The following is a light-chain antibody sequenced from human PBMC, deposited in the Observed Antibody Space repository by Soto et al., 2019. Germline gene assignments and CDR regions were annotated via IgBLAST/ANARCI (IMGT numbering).Light chain of an antibody. CDR1: QSISTY. CDR2: AAS. V-gene: IGKV1-39*01. Sequence: DIQLTQSPSSLSASVGDRVTITCRASQSISTYLNWYQQKAGLAPKLLIYAASSLQSGVPSRFSGSGSGTDFTLTISSLQPEGFATYYCQQTYSTPPTFGQGTKVDIK. CDR3: QQTYSTPPT. J-gene: IGKJ1*01.